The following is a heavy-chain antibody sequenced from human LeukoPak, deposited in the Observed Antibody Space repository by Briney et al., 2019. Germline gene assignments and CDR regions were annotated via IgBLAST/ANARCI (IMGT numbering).Heavy chain of an antibody. CDR1: GFTLSSYT. J-gene: IGHJ4*02. CDR3: ARGLRLGELSLFDY. Sequence: GVSLRLSCAASGFTLSSYTMHWVRQAPGKGLEYVSAISSNGGSTYYANSVKGRFTISRDNSKNTLYLQMGSLRAEDMAVYYCARGLRLGELSLFDYWGQGTLVTVSS. CDR2: ISSNGGST. V-gene: IGHV3-64*01. D-gene: IGHD3-16*02.